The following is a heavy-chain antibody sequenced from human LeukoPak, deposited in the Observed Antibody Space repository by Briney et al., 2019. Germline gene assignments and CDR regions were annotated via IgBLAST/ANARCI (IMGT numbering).Heavy chain of an antibody. CDR1: GFTFSSYA. CDR3: AKEYCSSTSCYIVDY. D-gene: IGHD2-2*02. CDR2: ISGSGGST. V-gene: IGHV3-23*01. Sequence: GGSLRLSCAASGFTFSSYAMSWVRHAPGKGLEWVSAISGSGGSTYYADSVKGRFTISRDNSKNTLYLQMNSLRAEDTAVYYCAKEYCSSTSCYIVDYWGQGTLVTVSS. J-gene: IGHJ4*02.